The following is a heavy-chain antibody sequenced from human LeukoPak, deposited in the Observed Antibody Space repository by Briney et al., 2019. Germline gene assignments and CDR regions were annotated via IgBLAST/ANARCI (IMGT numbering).Heavy chain of an antibody. CDR1: GFTFDDYA. Sequence: GGSLRLSCPASGFTFDDYAMHWVRQAPGKGLEWVSGISWNSGSIGYADSVKGRFTISRDNAKNSLYLQMNSLRAEDMALYYCAKDISDYYDSSGRESGMDVWGKGTTVTVSS. J-gene: IGHJ6*04. D-gene: IGHD3-22*01. CDR2: ISWNSGSI. V-gene: IGHV3-9*03. CDR3: AKDISDYYDSSGRESGMDV.